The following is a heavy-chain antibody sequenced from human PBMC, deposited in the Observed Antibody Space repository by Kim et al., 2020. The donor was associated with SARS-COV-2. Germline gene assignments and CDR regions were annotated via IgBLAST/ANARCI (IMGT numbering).Heavy chain of an antibody. J-gene: IGHJ4*02. Sequence: GGSLRLSCEGSGFMFSTFWMAWARQFSGKGPEWVANINPDGSGTHYADSVKGRFTISRDNAKNSLYLYMNSLRAEDSAVYYCVRSIDDWGQGTQVTVSS. CDR2: INPDGSGT. CDR1: GFMFSTFW. CDR3: VRSIDD. V-gene: IGHV3-7*01.